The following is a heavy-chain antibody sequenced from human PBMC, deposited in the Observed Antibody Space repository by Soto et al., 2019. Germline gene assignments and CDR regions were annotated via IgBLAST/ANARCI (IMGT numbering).Heavy chain of an antibody. CDR1: GGTFSSYA. CDR3: ARDVGSGYPLGYFDC. D-gene: IGHD3-22*01. Sequence: SVKVSFKASGGTFSSYAISWVRQAPGQGLEWMGGIIPIFGTANYAQKFQGRVTITADESTSTAYMELSSLRSEDTAVYYCARDVGSGYPLGYFDCWGQGTLVTVSS. CDR2: IIPIFGTA. V-gene: IGHV1-69*13. J-gene: IGHJ4*02.